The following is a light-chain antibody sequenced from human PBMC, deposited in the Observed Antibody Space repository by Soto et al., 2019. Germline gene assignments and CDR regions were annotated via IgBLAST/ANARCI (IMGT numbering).Light chain of an antibody. Sequence: DIQMTQSPSSVSASVGDRVTITCQASQDISNYLNWYQQKPGKAPKLLIYAASSLQSGVPSRFSGSGSGTDFTLTISSLQPEDFATYYCQQANSFPLTFGGGTKVDI. V-gene: IGKV1-12*01. CDR3: QQANSFPLT. CDR2: AAS. CDR1: QDISNY. J-gene: IGKJ4*01.